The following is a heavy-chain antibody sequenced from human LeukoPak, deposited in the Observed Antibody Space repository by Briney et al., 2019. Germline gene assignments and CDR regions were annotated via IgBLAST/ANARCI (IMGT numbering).Heavy chain of an antibody. CDR3: ARHSGYSIDY. V-gene: IGHV4-59*08. CDR2: IYYSGST. CDR1: GGSISSYY. J-gene: IGHJ4*02. Sequence: SETLSLTCTVSGGSISSYYWSWIRQPPGKGLEWIGYIYYSGSTNNNPSLKSRVTISVDTSKNQFSLKLSSVTAADTAVYYCARHSGYSIDYWGQGTLVTVSS. D-gene: IGHD3-22*01.